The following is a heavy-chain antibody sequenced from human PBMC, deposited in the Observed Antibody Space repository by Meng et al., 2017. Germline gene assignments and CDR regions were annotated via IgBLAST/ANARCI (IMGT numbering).Heavy chain of an antibody. CDR3: ARSDWFDP. CDR2: IKPDGTMT. CDR1: GFTFRNYW. V-gene: IGHV3-74*01. Sequence: GQLVESGGGLVQSGGSLRLSCTASGFTFRNYWMHWVRQAPGKGLVWVSRIKPDGTMTVYADSVKGRFTISRDNDKNTLYLQMNSLRSDDTAVYYCARSDWFDPWGQGTLVTVSS. J-gene: IGHJ5*02.